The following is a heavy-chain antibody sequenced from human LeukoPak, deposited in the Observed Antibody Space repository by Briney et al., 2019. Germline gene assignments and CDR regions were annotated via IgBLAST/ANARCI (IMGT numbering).Heavy chain of an antibody. CDR3: ARYCSGGSCYSGDAFDI. CDR2: IYYSGST. Sequence: SETLSLTCTVSGGPISSGDYYWSWIRQPPGKGLEWIGYIYYSGSTYYNPSLKSRVTISVDTSKNQFSLKLSSVTAADTAVYYCARYCSGGSCYSGDAFDIWGQGTMVTVSS. CDR1: GGPISSGDYY. D-gene: IGHD2-15*01. J-gene: IGHJ3*02. V-gene: IGHV4-30-4*01.